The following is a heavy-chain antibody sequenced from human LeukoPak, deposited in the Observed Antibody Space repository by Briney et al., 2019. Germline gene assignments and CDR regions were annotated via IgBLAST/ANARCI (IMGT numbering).Heavy chain of an antibody. D-gene: IGHD3-22*01. CDR1: GYTFTGYY. V-gene: IGHV1-2*06. Sequence: GASVKVSCKASGYTFTGYYMHWVRQAPGQGLEWMGRINPNSGGTNYAQKFQGRVTMTRDTSISTAYMELSRLRSDDTAVYYCASRLEDYYDSSGYWFDPWGQGTLVTVSS. CDR3: ASRLEDYYDSSGYWFDP. CDR2: INPNSGGT. J-gene: IGHJ5*02.